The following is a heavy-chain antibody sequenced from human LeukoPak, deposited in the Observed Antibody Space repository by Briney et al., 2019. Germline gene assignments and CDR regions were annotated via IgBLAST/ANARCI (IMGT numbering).Heavy chain of an antibody. CDR3: AREVGSTNIFDY. Sequence: SETLSLTCTVSGGSISSYYWSWIRQPPGKGLEWIGYIYYSGGTKCNPSLKSRVTMSVDTSKNQFSLRLSSVTAADTAVYYCAREVGSTNIFDYWGRGTLVTVSS. V-gene: IGHV4-59*12. J-gene: IGHJ4*02. D-gene: IGHD1-26*01. CDR1: GGSISSYY. CDR2: IYYSGGT.